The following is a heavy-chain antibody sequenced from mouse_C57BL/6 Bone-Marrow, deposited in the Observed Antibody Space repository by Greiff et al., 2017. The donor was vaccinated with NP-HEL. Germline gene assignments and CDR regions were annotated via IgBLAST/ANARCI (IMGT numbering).Heavy chain of an antibody. D-gene: IGHD1-1*01. CDR2: IFPGSGST. Sequence: QVQLQQSGPELVRPGASVKISCKAPGYTFTSHWMQWVRQRPGQGLEWIGEIFPGSGSTFYNEKFKGKATLTVDTSSSTAYMQLSSLTSEDSAVYFCARPPITTVVAHWYFDGWGTGTTVTVAS. CDR1: GYTFTSHW. CDR3: ARPPITTVVAHWYFDG. J-gene: IGHJ1*03. V-gene: IGHV1-56*01.